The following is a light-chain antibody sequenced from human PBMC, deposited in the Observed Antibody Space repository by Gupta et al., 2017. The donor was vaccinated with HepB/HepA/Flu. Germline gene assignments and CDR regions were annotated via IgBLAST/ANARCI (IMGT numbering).Light chain of an antibody. Sequence: QFVLTQPPSASGTPGQRVTISCSGSSANLGSNAVNWYQQLPGTAPQLLIFNNNQRPSGVPDRFSGSKSGTSASLAVSGLQSEDEADYYCAAWDDSLNGPVFGGGTKLTVL. V-gene: IGLV1-44*01. CDR3: AAWDDSLNGPV. CDR2: NNN. CDR1: SANLGSNA. J-gene: IGLJ2*01.